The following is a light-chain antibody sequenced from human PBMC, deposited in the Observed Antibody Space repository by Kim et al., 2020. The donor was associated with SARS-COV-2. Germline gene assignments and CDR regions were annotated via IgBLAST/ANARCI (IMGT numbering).Light chain of an antibody. V-gene: IGLV3-1*01. J-gene: IGLJ3*02. Sequence: SYELTQPPSVSVSPGQTASITCSGDKLGDKYACWYQQKPGQSPVLVIYQDSKRPSGIPERFSGPNSGNTATLTISGTQAMDEADYYCQAWDSSIHWVFGGGTQLTVL. CDR1: KLGDKY. CDR3: QAWDSSIHWV. CDR2: QDS.